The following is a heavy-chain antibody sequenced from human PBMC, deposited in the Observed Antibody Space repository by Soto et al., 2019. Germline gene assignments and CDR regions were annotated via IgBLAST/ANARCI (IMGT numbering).Heavy chain of an antibody. D-gene: IGHD1-1*01. CDR3: TTHNPLNDN. CDR1: GFTFSNAW. J-gene: IGHJ4*02. Sequence: WGTLRLSCGASGFTFSNAWMSWVRQAPGKGLEWVGSIKSKTNAGTTDYAAPVKDRFTISRDDSKNTLYLQMNSLKTEDTAVYCCTTHNPLNDNWGQGTLVTVSS. V-gene: IGHV3-15*01. CDR2: IKSKTNAGTT.